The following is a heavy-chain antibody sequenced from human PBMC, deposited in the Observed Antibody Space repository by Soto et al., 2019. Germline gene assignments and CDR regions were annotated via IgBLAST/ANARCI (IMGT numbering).Heavy chain of an antibody. CDR1: GFTFSSYA. CDR3: ARVTARQLLSPGMDV. Sequence: QVQLVESGGGVVQPGRSLRLSCAASGFTFSSYAMHWVRQAPGKGLEWVAVISYDGSNKYYADSVKGRFTISRDNSKNTLYLQMNSLRAEDTAVYYCARVTARQLLSPGMDVWGQGTTVTVS. CDR2: ISYDGSNK. V-gene: IGHV3-30-3*01. D-gene: IGHD2-2*01. J-gene: IGHJ6*02.